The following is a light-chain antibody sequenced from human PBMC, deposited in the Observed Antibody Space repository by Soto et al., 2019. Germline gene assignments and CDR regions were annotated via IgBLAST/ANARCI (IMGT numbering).Light chain of an antibody. V-gene: IGLV2-14*01. Sequence: QSALTQPASVSGSPGQSITISCTGTSNDVGAYNYVSWYQQHPGKAPKLVIYEVTNRPSGVSNRFSGSKSGNTASLTISGLQAEDEADYYCISYTSGTSPYVFGTGTKVTVL. CDR3: ISYTSGTSPYV. CDR2: EVT. J-gene: IGLJ1*01. CDR1: SNDVGAYNY.